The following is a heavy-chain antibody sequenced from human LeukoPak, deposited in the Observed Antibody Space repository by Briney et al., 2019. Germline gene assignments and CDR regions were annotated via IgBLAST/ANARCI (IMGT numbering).Heavy chain of an antibody. CDR3: ARQDSTRYCSGGSCFSDY. CDR1: GGSISSSSYY. CDR2: IYYSGST. D-gene: IGHD2-15*01. J-gene: IGHJ4*02. Sequence: SETLSLTCAVTGGSISSSSYYWGWIRQPPGKGLEWIGSIYYSGSTYYNPSLKSRVTISEDTSKNQFSLKLSSVTAADTAVYYCARQDSTRYCSGGSCFSDYWGQGTLVTVSS. V-gene: IGHV4-39*01.